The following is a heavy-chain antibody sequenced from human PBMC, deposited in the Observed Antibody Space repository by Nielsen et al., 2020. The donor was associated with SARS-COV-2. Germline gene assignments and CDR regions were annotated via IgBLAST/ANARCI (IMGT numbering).Heavy chain of an antibody. V-gene: IGHV3-48*03. CDR1: GFTFSSYE. D-gene: IGHD3-3*01. Sequence: GESLKISCAASGFTFSSYEMNWVRQAPGKGLEWVSYISSSGSTIYYADSVKGRFTISRDNAKNSLYLQMNSLRAEDTAVYYCARVGARTIFGVVIADYGMDVWGQGTTVTVSS. J-gene: IGHJ6*02. CDR2: ISSSGSTI. CDR3: ARVGARTIFGVVIADYGMDV.